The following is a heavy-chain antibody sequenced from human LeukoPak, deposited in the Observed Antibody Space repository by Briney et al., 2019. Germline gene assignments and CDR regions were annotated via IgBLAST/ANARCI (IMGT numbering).Heavy chain of an antibody. J-gene: IGHJ4*02. CDR1: GYIFTGYY. Sequence: ASVKVSCKASGYIFTGYYMHWVRQAPGQGLEWMGRINPNSGGTNYAQKFQGRVTITRDTSISTAYMELSRLRSDDTAVYYCARMYGSGSYLALDYWGQGTLVTVSS. CDR3: ARMYGSGSYLALDY. CDR2: INPNSGGT. V-gene: IGHV1-2*06. D-gene: IGHD3-10*01.